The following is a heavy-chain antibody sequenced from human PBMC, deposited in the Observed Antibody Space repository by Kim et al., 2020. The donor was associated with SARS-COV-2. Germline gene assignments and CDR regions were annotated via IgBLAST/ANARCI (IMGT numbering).Heavy chain of an antibody. V-gene: IGHV4-59*01. CDR1: GGSISSYY. Sequence: SETLSLTCTVSGGSISSYYWSWIRQPPGKGLEWIGYIYYSGSTNYNPSLKSRVTISVDTSKNQFSLKLSSVTAADTAVYYCARPMVRGVDNWFDPWGQGTLVTVSS. CDR2: IYYSGST. D-gene: IGHD3-10*01. J-gene: IGHJ5*02. CDR3: ARPMVRGVDNWFDP.